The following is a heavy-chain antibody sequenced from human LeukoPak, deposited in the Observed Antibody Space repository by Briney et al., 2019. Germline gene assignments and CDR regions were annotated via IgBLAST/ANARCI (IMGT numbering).Heavy chain of an antibody. D-gene: IGHD2-2*01. CDR2: INPNSGGT. J-gene: IGHJ6*02. Sequence: ASVKVSCKASGYTFTGYYMHWVRQPPGQGLEWMGWINPNSGGTNYAQKFQGRVTMTRDTSISTAYMELSRLRSDDTAVYYCARGYCSSTSCYFLHYYYGMDVWGQGTTVTVSS. V-gene: IGHV1-2*02. CDR3: ARGYCSSTSCYFLHYYYGMDV. CDR1: GYTFTGYY.